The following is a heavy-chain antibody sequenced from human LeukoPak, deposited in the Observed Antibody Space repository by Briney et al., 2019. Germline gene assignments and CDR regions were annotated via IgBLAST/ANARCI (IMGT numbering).Heavy chain of an antibody. CDR3: ARDRDGYNYDY. V-gene: IGHV4-30-2*01. CDR2: TYHSGST. Sequence: SETLSLTCAVSGGSISSGGYSWSWIRQPPGKGLEWIGYTYHSGSTYYNPSLKSRVTISVDRSKNQFSLKLSSVTAADTAVYYCARDRDGYNYDYWGQGTLVTVSS. D-gene: IGHD5-12*01. J-gene: IGHJ4*02. CDR1: GGSISSGGYS.